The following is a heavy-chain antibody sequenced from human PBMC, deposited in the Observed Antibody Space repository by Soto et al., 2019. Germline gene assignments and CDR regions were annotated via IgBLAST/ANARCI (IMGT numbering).Heavy chain of an antibody. CDR2: INSDGSST. V-gene: IGHV3-74*01. D-gene: IGHD6-13*01. Sequence: PGGSLRLSCAASGFTFSSYWMHWVRQAPGKGLVWVSRINSDGSSTSYADSVKGRFTISRDNAKNTLYLQMNSLRAEDTAVYYCAREAPAAGDYYYYGMDVWGQGTTVTVSS. CDR1: GFTFSSYW. J-gene: IGHJ6*02. CDR3: AREAPAAGDYYYYGMDV.